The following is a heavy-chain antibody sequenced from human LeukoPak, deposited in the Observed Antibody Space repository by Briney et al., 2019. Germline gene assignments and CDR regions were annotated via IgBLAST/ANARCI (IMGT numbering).Heavy chain of an antibody. J-gene: IGHJ4*02. CDR3: ARVDIVLMVYAIPVDY. D-gene: IGHD2-8*01. Sequence: ASVKVSCKASGYTFTSYGISWVRQAPGQGLEWMGWVSAYNGNTNYAQKLQGRVTMTTDTSTSTAYMELRSLRSDDTAVYYCARVDIVLMVYAIPVDYWGQGTLVTVSS. V-gene: IGHV1-18*01. CDR1: GYTFTSYG. CDR2: VSAYNGNT.